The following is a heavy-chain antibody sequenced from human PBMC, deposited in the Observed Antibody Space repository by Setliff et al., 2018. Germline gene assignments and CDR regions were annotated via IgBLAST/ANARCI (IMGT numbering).Heavy chain of an antibody. CDR3: ASSSGSSSNDAFDI. Sequence: GESLKISCKGSGYRFSSHWIGWVRQMPGKDLEWMGIIYPGDSDTRYSPSFQGQVTISADKSISTAYLQWSSLKASDTAMYYCASSSGSSSNDAFDIWGQGTTVTVSS. V-gene: IGHV5-51*01. CDR2: IYPGDSDT. J-gene: IGHJ3*02. CDR1: GYRFSSHW. D-gene: IGHD1-26*01.